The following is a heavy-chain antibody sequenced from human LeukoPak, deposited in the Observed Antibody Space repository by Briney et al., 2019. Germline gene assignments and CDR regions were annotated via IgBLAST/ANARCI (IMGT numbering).Heavy chain of an antibody. V-gene: IGHV3-23*01. CDR3: AKLGGYSSDYFDY. Sequence: GGSLRLSCAASGFTVSSNYMSWVRQAPGKGLEWVSTISGSGGNTYYAGSVKGRFTISRDNSKNTLYLQMNSLRAEDTAVYYCAKLGGYSSDYFDYWGQGTLVTVSS. D-gene: IGHD6-19*01. CDR2: ISGSGGNT. CDR1: GFTVSSNY. J-gene: IGHJ4*02.